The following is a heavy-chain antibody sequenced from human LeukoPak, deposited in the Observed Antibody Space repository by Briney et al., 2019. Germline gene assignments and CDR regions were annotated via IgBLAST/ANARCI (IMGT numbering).Heavy chain of an antibody. Sequence: GGSLRLSCAASGFTFNDYAMHWVRQAPGKGLEWVSGISWNSGSIDYADSVKGRFTISRENAKNSLYLQMNSLRTEDMALYYCAKGSDYGGNSREEYAFDMWGQGTMVTVSS. D-gene: IGHD4-23*01. CDR1: GFTFNDYA. J-gene: IGHJ3*02. CDR3: AKGSDYGGNSREEYAFDM. V-gene: IGHV3-9*03. CDR2: ISWNSGSI.